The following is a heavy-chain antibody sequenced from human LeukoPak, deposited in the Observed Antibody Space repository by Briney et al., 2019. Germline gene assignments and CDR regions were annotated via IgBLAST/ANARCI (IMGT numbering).Heavy chain of an antibody. CDR3: ARVRRVYAGWFGELLSYYFDY. D-gene: IGHD3-10*01. J-gene: IGHJ4*02. V-gene: IGHV1-8*01. CDR1: GYTFTSYD. Sequence: ASAKVSCKASGYTFTSYDINWLRQATGQGLEWMGWMNPNSGNTGYAQKFHGRVTMTRNTSISTAYMALSSLRSEDTAVYYCARVRRVYAGWFGELLSYYFDYWGQGTLVTVSS. CDR2: MNPNSGNT.